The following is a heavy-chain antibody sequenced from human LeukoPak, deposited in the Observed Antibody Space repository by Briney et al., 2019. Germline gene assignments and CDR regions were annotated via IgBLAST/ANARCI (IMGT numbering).Heavy chain of an antibody. CDR1: GFTFSSYW. J-gene: IGHJ4*02. CDR3: ARFKGIAARHFDY. V-gene: IGHV3-7*01. Sequence: GGSLRLSCAASGFTFSSYWMSWVRQAPGKGLEWVANIKQDGSEKYYVDSVEGRFTISRDNAKNSLYLQMNSLRAEDTAVYYCARFKGIAARHFDYWGQGTLVTVSS. D-gene: IGHD6-6*01. CDR2: IKQDGSEK.